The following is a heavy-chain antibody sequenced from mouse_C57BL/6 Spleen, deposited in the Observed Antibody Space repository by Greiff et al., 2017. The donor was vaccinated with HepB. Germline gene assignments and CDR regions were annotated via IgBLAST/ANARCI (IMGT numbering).Heavy chain of an antibody. CDR2: ISDGGSYT. V-gene: IGHV5-4*01. Sequence: RVESGGGLVKPGGSLKLSCAASGFTFSSYAMSWVRQTPEKRLEGVATISDGGSYTYYPDKVKGRFTISRDNAKNNLYLQMSHLKSEDTAMYSCARDWDYGSSPFAYWGQGTLVTVSA. CDR3: ARDWDYGSSPFAY. D-gene: IGHD1-1*01. CDR1: GFTFSSYA. J-gene: IGHJ3*01.